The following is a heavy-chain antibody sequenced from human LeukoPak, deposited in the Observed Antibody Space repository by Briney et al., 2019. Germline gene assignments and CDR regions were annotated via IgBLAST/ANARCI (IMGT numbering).Heavy chain of an antibody. Sequence: PSETLSLTCTVSGGSISSYYWSWIRQPPGKGLEWIGSIYYSGSTYYNPPLKSRVTISVDTSKNQFSLKLSSVTAADTAVYYCARSAHYVWGSSGHWGQGTLVTVSS. CDR3: ARSAHYVWGSSGH. V-gene: IGHV4-39*01. D-gene: IGHD3-16*01. J-gene: IGHJ4*02. CDR1: GGSISSYY. CDR2: IYYSGST.